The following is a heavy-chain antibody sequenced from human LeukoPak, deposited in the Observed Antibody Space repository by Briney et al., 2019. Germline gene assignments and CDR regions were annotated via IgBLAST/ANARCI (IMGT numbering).Heavy chain of an antibody. Sequence: SETLSLTCTVSGGSMWGYYWIWIRQPPGKALVGIGYIYYSGHPNYNPSVKSRVTISVDTSKNQFSLKLSSVTAADTALYYCAREVGDENFVDIWGRGTMVTVSS. CDR2: IYYSGHP. CDR3: AREVGDENFVDI. V-gene: IGHV4-59*13. D-gene: IGHD3-3*01. J-gene: IGHJ3*02. CDR1: GGSMWGYY.